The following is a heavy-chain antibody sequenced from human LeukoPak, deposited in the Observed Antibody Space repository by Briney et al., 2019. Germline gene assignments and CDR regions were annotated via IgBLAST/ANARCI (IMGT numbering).Heavy chain of an antibody. CDR3: ARLIVVGATHYWYFDL. CDR1: GGSFSGYY. D-gene: IGHD1-26*01. Sequence: SETLSLTCAVYGGSFSGYYWSWIRQPPGKGLKWIGEINHSGSTNYNPSLKSRVTISVDTSKNQFSLKLSSVTAADTAVYYCARLIVVGATHYWYFDLWGRGTLVTVSS. CDR2: INHSGST. J-gene: IGHJ2*01. V-gene: IGHV4-34*01.